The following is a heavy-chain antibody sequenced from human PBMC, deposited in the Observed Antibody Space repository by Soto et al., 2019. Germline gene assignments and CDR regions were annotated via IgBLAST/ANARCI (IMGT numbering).Heavy chain of an antibody. CDR3: ARDTSSLPFSAYYYYGMDV. D-gene: IGHD3-3*01. V-gene: IGHV1-69*13. CDR1: GVTFSSYA. CDR2: IIPIFGTA. Sequence: ASVKVSCKASGVTFSSYAISWVRPAPGQGLEWMGGIIPIFGTANYAQKFQGRVTITADESTSTAYMELSSLRSEDTAVYYCARDTSSLPFSAYYYYGMDVWGQGTTVTVSS. J-gene: IGHJ6*02.